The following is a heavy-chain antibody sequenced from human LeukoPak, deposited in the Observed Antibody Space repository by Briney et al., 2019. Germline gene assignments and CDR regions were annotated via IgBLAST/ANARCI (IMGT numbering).Heavy chain of an antibody. CDR2: IKQDGSEK. V-gene: IGHV3-7*03. J-gene: IGHJ4*02. D-gene: IGHD1-14*01. CDR3: ARERGGGPRNRVFDY. CDR1: GFTFSSYW. Sequence: GGSLRLSCAASGFTFSSYWMSWVRQAPGKGLEWVANIKQDGSEKYYVDSVKGRFTISRDNAKNSLYLQMNSLRAEDTAVYYCARERGGGPRNRVFDYWGQGTLVTVSS.